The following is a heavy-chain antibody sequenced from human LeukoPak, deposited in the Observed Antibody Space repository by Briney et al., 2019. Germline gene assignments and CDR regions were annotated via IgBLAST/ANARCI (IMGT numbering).Heavy chain of an antibody. J-gene: IGHJ4*02. CDR2: ISAYNGNT. CDR3: ARSGSYYSLAPVDY. D-gene: IGHD1-26*01. CDR1: GYTFTSND. Sequence: GASVKVSCKASGYTFTSNDINWVRQAPGQGLEWVGWISAYNGNTNYAQKLQGRVTMTTDTSTSTAYMELRSLRSDDTAVYYCARSGSYYSLAPVDYWGQGTLVTVSS. V-gene: IGHV1-18*01.